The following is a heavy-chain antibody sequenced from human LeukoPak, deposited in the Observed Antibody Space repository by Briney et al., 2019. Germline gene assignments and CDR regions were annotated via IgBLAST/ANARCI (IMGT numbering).Heavy chain of an antibody. CDR3: AKEGAVRDYYYYMDV. Sequence: SETLSLTCTVSGGSISSSSYYWGWIRQPPGKGLEWIGSIYYSGSTYYNPSLKSRVTISVDTSKNQFSLKLSSVTAADTAVYYCAKEGAVRDYYYYMDVWGKGITVTVSS. D-gene: IGHD4-23*01. J-gene: IGHJ6*03. CDR2: IYYSGST. CDR1: GGSISSSSYY. V-gene: IGHV4-39*02.